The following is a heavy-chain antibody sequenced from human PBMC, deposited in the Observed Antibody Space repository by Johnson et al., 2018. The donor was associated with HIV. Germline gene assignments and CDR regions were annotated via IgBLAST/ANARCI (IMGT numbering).Heavy chain of an antibody. Sequence: QVQLVESGGGVVQPGRSLRLSCAASGFTFSSYAMHWVRQAPGKGLEWVAVISYDGSNKYYADSVTGRFTISRDNSRNTLYLQMNSLRAEDTAVYYCARVTMIVVVMQAFDIWGQGTMVTVSS. CDR2: ISYDGSNK. V-gene: IGHV3-30*04. CDR3: ARVTMIVVVMQAFDI. D-gene: IGHD3-22*01. CDR1: GFTFSSYA. J-gene: IGHJ3*02.